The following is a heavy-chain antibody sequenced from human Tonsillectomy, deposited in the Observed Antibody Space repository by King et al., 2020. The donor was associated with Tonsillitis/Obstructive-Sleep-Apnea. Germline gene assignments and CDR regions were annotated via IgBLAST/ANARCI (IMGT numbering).Heavy chain of an antibody. J-gene: IGHJ6*03. Sequence: VQLVESGGGLVKPGGSLRLSCAASGFIFSDYYMSWIRQAPGKGLEWVSYISSSGSTIYQADSVKGRFTISRDNAKNSLFLQMSSLRAEGAAVYYCAREGTYTSCLSLGYYMAVWGKGTTVSVSS. CDR3: AREGTYTSCLSLGYYMAV. CDR1: GFIFSDYY. CDR2: ISSSGSTI. D-gene: IGHD2/OR15-2a*01. V-gene: IGHV3-11*01.